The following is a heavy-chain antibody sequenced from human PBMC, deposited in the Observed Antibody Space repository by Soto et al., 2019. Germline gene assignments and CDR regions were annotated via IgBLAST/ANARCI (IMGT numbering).Heavy chain of an antibody. CDR3: ARGVLH. J-gene: IGHJ4*01. CDR1: ASFGTYY. CDR2: IFSSEHF. Sequence: SETLSLTCVGASFGTYYWSWIRQPPGKGLEWLGYIFSSEHFKYNPSLKSRLTISVDTSRNQFSLIVNSVTAADTAVYYCARGVLHWGQGTLVTVSS. V-gene: IGHV4-59*12.